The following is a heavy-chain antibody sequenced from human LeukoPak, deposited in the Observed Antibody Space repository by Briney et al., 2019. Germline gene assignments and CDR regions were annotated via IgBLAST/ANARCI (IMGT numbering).Heavy chain of an antibody. CDR3: ARGLDYYDSSGYYGDY. CDR1: GYTFTSYG. Sequence: EASVKVSCKASGYTFTSYGISWVRRAPGQGLEWMGWISAYNGNTNYAQKLQGRVTMTTDTSTSTAYMELRSLRSDDTAVYYCARGLDYYDSSGYYGDYWGQGTLVTVSS. D-gene: IGHD3-22*01. CDR2: ISAYNGNT. V-gene: IGHV1-18*01. J-gene: IGHJ4*02.